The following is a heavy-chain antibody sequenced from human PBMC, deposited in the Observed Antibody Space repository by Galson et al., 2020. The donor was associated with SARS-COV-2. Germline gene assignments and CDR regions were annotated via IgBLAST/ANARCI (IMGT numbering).Heavy chain of an antibody. CDR1: GGSISSSSYY. Sequence: SETLSLTCTVSGGSISSSSYYWGWIRQPPGKGLEWIGRIYYSGSTYYNPSLKSRVTISVDTSKNQFSLKLSSVTAADTAVYYCARQFIYCSGGSCYSGWFDPWGQGTLVTVSS. CDR2: IYYSGST. V-gene: IGHV4-39*01. J-gene: IGHJ5*02. D-gene: IGHD2-15*01. CDR3: ARQFIYCSGGSCYSGWFDP.